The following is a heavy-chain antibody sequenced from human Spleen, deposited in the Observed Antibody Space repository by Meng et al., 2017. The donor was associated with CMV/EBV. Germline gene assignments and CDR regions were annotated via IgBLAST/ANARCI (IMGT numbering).Heavy chain of an antibody. CDR3: ARVGRIVGRGAFDY. Sequence: EVQLVESGGGLVQPGGSRIRSCAASGFTFSDHYMDWVRQAPGKGQEWVGRTRNKANSYTTEYAASVKGRFTISRDNSKNSLYLQMNSLKTEDTAVYYCARVGRIVGRGAFDYWGQGTLGTVAS. J-gene: IGHJ4*02. D-gene: IGHD1-26*01. V-gene: IGHV3-72*01. CDR2: TRNKANSYTT. CDR1: GFTFSDHY.